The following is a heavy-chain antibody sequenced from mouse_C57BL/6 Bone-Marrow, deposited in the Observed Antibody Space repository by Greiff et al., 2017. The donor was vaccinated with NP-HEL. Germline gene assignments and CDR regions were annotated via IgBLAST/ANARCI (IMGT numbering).Heavy chain of an antibody. Sequence: EVKVVESGGDLVKPGGSLKLSCAASGFTFSSYGMSWVRQTPDKRLEWVATISSGGSYTYYPDSVKGRFTISRDNAKNTLYLQMSSLKSEDTAMYYCARPSGVWGKGTSVTVSS. CDR1: GFTFSSYG. CDR3: ARPSGV. CDR2: ISSGGSYT. J-gene: IGHJ4*01. V-gene: IGHV5-6*01.